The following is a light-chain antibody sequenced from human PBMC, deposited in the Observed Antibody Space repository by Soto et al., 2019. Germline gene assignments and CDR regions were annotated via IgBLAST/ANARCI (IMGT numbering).Light chain of an antibody. V-gene: IGKV4-1*01. CDR2: WAS. CDR3: QQYYSSPFT. CDR1: WSILSSSNNKNF. J-gene: IGKJ3*01. Sequence: DIVMTQSPDSLALSLGERATINCKSRWSILSSSNNKNFLAWYQQKPGQPPRLLIYWASTRESGVPDRFSGSGSGTDFTLTISSLQAEDVAVYYCQQYYSSPFTFGPGTKVDI.